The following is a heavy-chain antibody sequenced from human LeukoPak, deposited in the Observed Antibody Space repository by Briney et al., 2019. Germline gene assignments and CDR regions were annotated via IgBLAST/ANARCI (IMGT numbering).Heavy chain of an antibody. D-gene: IGHD3-10*01. CDR2: INWNGGST. CDR3: ARSDSPLWFGELLG. CDR1: GFTFDDYG. Sequence: PGGSLRLSCAASGFTFDDYGMSWVRQAPGKGLEWVSGINWNGGSTGYADSVKGRFTISRDNAKNSLYLQMNSLRAEDTALYHCARSDSPLWFGELLGWGQGTLVTVSS. J-gene: IGHJ4*02. V-gene: IGHV3-20*01.